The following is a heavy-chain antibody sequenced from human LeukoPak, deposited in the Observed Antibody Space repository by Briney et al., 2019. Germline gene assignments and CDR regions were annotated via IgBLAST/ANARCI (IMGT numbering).Heavy chain of an antibody. CDR1: GFTFSSYA. V-gene: IGHV3-30-3*01. D-gene: IGHD6-19*01. Sequence: EGSLRLSCAASGFTFSSYAMHWVRQAPGKGLEWVAVISYDGSNKYYADSVKGRFTISRDNSKNTLYLQVNSLRAEDTAVYYCARLPRSGWYDFYDYWGQGTLVTVSS. J-gene: IGHJ4*02. CDR3: ARLPRSGWYDFYDY. CDR2: ISYDGSNK.